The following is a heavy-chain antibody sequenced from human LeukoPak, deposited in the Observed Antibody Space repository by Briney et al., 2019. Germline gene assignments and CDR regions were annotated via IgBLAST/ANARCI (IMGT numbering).Heavy chain of an antibody. CDR2: IWYDGSNK. Sequence: GSLRLSCAASGFTFSSYGMHWVRQAPGKGLEGVAVIWYDGSNKYYADSVKGRFTISRDNSKNTLYLQMNSLRAEDTAVYYCARDGFLYSSSWYLAFDIWGQGTMVTVSS. CDR3: ARDGFLYSSSWYLAFDI. J-gene: IGHJ3*02. V-gene: IGHV3-33*01. D-gene: IGHD6-13*01. CDR1: GFTFSSYG.